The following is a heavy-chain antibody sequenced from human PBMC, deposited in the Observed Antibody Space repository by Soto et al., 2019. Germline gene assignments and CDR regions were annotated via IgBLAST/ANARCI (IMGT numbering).Heavy chain of an antibody. CDR1: GFTFSSYD. Sequence: PGGSLRLSCAASGFTFSSYDMHWVRQATGKGLEWVSAIGTAGDTYYPGSVKGRFTISRENAKNTLYLQMNSLRAEDTAVYYCAKTASMTIRDGFDHWGQGTLVTVSS. CDR2: IGTAGDT. D-gene: IGHD4-17*01. J-gene: IGHJ4*02. CDR3: AKTASMTIRDGFDH. V-gene: IGHV3-13*01.